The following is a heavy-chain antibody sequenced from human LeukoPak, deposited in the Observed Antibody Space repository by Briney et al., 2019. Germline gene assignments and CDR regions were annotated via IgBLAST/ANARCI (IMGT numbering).Heavy chain of an antibody. V-gene: IGHV4-61*02. J-gene: IGHJ3*02. Sequence: SETLSLTCTVSGDSISSGDYYWSWIRQPAGKGLEWIGRISSSGSTNYNPSLKSRVTVSVDTSKNQFSLKLSSVTAADTAVYFCARGPYSYDSSGAFDIWGRGTMVTVSS. D-gene: IGHD3-22*01. CDR1: GDSISSGDYY. CDR2: ISSSGST. CDR3: ARGPYSYDSSGAFDI.